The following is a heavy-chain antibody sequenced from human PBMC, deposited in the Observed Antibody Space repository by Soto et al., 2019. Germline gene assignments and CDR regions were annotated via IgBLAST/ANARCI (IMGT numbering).Heavy chain of an antibody. CDR3: ARHLRADVLDY. Sequence: ASVKVSCKASGYTFTNYGISWVRQAPGQGLEWMGWIHGNNGNTEYAQRFQGRLTVTTDTSTSTAYMELRSLRSDDTAVYYCARHLRADVLDYCGQGTLFTVSS. CDR1: GYTFTNYG. V-gene: IGHV1-18*04. CDR2: IHGNNGNT. J-gene: IGHJ4*02.